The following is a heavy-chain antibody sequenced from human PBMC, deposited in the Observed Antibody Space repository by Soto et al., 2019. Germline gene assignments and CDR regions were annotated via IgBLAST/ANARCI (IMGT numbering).Heavy chain of an antibody. CDR1: GFTFSSYS. CDR2: ISSSSSYI. Sequence: GGSLRLSCAASGFTFSSYSMNWVRQAPGKGLEWVSSISSSSSYIYYADSVKGRFTISRDNAKNSLYLQMNSLRAEDTAVYYCARDRDYCSSTSCYPVYYYYYMDVWGKGTTVTVSS. J-gene: IGHJ6*03. CDR3: ARDRDYCSSTSCYPVYYYYYMDV. D-gene: IGHD2-2*01. V-gene: IGHV3-21*01.